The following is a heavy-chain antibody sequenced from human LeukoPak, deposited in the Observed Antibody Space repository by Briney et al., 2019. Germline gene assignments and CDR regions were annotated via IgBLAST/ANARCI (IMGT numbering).Heavy chain of an antibody. D-gene: IGHD3-9*01. V-gene: IGHV3-13*01. CDR1: GFTFSNYD. Sequence: GGSLRLSCAAFGFTFSNYDMHWVRQATGKGLEWVSAIGTAGDTSYPGSVKGRFTISRENAKNSLCLQMNSLRAGDTAVYYCVRGYGSFWYFDLWGRGTLVTVSS. CDR2: IGTAGDT. J-gene: IGHJ2*01. CDR3: VRGYGSFWYFDL.